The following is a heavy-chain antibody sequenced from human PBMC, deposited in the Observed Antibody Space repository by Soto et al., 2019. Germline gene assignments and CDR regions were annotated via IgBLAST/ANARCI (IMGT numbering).Heavy chain of an antibody. CDR2: IIPILGIA. J-gene: IGHJ3*02. CDR1: GGTFSSYT. CDR3: ASPNIGAADAFDI. V-gene: IGHV1-69*02. D-gene: IGHD5-12*01. Sequence: QVQLVQSGAEVKKPGSSVKVSCKASGGTFSSYTISWVRQAPGQGLEWMGRIIPILGIANYAQKFQGRVTITAAKSASTASMELSRLRSEDTAVDYCASPNIGAADAFDIWGQGTMVTVSS.